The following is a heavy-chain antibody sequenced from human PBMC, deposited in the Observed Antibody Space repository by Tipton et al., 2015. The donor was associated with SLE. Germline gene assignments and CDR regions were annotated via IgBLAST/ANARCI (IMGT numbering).Heavy chain of an antibody. CDR1: GSTFSSYW. CDR3: VLRPDNEGVGRGY. J-gene: IGHJ4*02. V-gene: IGHV3-7*03. D-gene: IGHD1-26*01. CDR2: INQDGSEK. Sequence: SLRLSCTASGSTFSSYWMTWVRQAPGKGPEWVANINQDGSEKNCVDSVKGRFTISRDNAKNSVDLQMNSLRGEDTALYYCVLRPDNEGVGRGYWGQGILVTVSS.